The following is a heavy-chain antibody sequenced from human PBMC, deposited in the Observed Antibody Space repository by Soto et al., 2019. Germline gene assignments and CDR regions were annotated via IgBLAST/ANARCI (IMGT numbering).Heavy chain of an antibody. V-gene: IGHV3-20*04. J-gene: IGHJ3*02. CDR3: ARDFSEWELFHDAFDI. CDR1: GFTFDDYG. Sequence: EVRLVESGGGVVRPGGSLRLSCAASGFTFDDYGMSWVRQAPGKGLEWVSGINWNGGSTGYADSVQGRFTISRDNAKNSLYLQMNSLRAEDTALYYCARDFSEWELFHDAFDIWGQGTMVTVSS. CDR2: INWNGGST. D-gene: IGHD1-26*01.